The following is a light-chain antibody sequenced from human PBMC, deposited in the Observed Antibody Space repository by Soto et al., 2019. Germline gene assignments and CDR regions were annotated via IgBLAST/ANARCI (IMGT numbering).Light chain of an antibody. CDR2: EVS. CDR3: SSYTTSSTHWV. J-gene: IGLJ3*02. CDR1: SSDVGGYNY. Sequence: QSALTQPASVSGSPGQSITISCTGTSSDVGGYNYVSWYQQHPGKAPKFMIYEVSNRPSGDSHRFSGSKSGNTATLTISGLQAEDESDYYCSSYTTSSTHWVFGGGTKLTVL. V-gene: IGLV2-14*01.